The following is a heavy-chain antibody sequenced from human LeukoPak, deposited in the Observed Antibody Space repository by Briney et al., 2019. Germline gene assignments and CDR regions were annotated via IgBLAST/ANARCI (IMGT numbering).Heavy chain of an antibody. Sequence: SETLSLTCTVSGGSISSYYWSWIRQPPGKGLEWIGYIYYSGSTNYNPSLKSRVTISVDTSKNQFSLKLSSVTAADTAVYYCAGEDMVRGVIDYWGQGTLVTVSS. CDR3: AGEDMVRGVIDY. CDR2: IYYSGST. CDR1: GGSISSYY. D-gene: IGHD3-10*01. V-gene: IGHV4-59*01. J-gene: IGHJ4*02.